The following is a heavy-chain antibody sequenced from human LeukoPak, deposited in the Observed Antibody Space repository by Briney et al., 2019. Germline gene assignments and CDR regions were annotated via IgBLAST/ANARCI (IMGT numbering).Heavy chain of an antibody. Sequence: GGSLRLSCAASGFTFSGSAMHWVRQASGKGLEWVSVIYSGGSTYYADSVKGRFTLPRDNSKNTLYLQMNSLRAEDTAVYYCAKDRGYDSSGYYYPLEYYFDYWGQGTLVTVSS. D-gene: IGHD3-22*01. CDR2: IYSGGST. V-gene: IGHV3-53*01. J-gene: IGHJ4*02. CDR3: AKDRGYDSSGYYYPLEYYFDY. CDR1: GFTFSGSA.